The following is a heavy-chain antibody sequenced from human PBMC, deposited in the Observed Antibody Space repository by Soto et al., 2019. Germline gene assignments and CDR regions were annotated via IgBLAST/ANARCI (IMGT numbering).Heavy chain of an antibody. CDR1: GYTFTSYY. CDR3: ARALGYCSSTSCLRQRGIWYYYGMDV. Sequence: GASVKVSCKASGYTFTSYYMHWVRQARGQGLEWMGIINPSGGSTSYAQKFQGRVTMTRDTSTSTVYMELSSLRSEDTAVYYCARALGYCSSTSCLRQRGIWYYYGMDVWGQGTTVTVSS. V-gene: IGHV1-46*01. J-gene: IGHJ6*02. D-gene: IGHD2-2*01. CDR2: INPSGGST.